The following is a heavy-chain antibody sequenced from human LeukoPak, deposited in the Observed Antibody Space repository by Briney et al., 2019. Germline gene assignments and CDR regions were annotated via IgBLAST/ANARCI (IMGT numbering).Heavy chain of an antibody. CDR1: GYTFTSYY. J-gene: IGHJ3*02. Sequence: GASVKVSGKASGYTFTSYYMHWVRQAPGQGLEWMGIINPSGGSTSYAQKFQGRVTMTRDMSTSTVYMELGSLRSEDTAVYYCARDVNDCTNGVCSENDAFDIWGQGTMVTVSS. CDR3: ARDVNDCTNGVCSENDAFDI. D-gene: IGHD2-8*01. V-gene: IGHV1-46*01. CDR2: INPSGGST.